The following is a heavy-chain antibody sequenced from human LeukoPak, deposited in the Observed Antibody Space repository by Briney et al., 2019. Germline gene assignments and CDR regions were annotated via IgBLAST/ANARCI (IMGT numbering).Heavy chain of an antibody. Sequence: SGGSLRLSCAASGFTFDDYAMHWVRHAPGKGLEWVSGISWNSGSIGYADSVKGRFTISRDNAKNSLYLQMNSLRAEDTALYYCAKDMGKYYYDSSGSSNFDYWGQGTLVTVSS. V-gene: IGHV3-9*01. D-gene: IGHD3-22*01. CDR1: GFTFDDYA. CDR2: ISWNSGSI. J-gene: IGHJ4*02. CDR3: AKDMGKYYYDSSGSSNFDY.